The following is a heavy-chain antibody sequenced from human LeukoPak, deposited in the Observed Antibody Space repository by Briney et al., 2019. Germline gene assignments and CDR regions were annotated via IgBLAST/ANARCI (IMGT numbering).Heavy chain of an antibody. CDR3: ARDRILTGLDY. J-gene: IGHJ4*02. CDR2: ISSSSSYL. CDR1: GFTFSSYS. V-gene: IGHV3-21*01. Sequence: GGSLRLSCAASGFTFSSYSMNWVRQAPGKGLEWVSSISSSSSYLYYADSVKGRFTISRDNAKNSLYLQMNSLRAEDTAVYYCARDRILTGLDYWGQGTLVTVSS. D-gene: IGHD3-9*01.